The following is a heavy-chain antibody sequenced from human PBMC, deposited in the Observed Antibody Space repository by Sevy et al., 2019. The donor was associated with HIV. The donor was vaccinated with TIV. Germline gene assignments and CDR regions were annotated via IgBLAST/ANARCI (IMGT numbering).Heavy chain of an antibody. CDR2: IKEDGSAE. Sequence: GGSLRLSCAASGFTFSGYWMTWVRQAPGKGLEWVANIKEDGSAEYYVDSVKGRFTISRDNAKNSFYLQMDNLRVEDTALYYCAREGCTRPHDYWGQGTRVTVSS. J-gene: IGHJ4*02. V-gene: IGHV3-7*03. D-gene: IGHD2-8*01. CDR1: GFTFSGYW. CDR3: AREGCTRPHDY.